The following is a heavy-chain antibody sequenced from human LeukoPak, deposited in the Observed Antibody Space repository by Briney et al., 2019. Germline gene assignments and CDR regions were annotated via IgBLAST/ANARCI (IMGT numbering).Heavy chain of an antibody. CDR2: INHSGST. J-gene: IGHJ5*02. CDR1: GGSFSGYY. V-gene: IGHV4-34*01. CDR3: ARFFVPDSGYSEDWFDP. D-gene: IGHD5-12*01. Sequence: KASETLSLTCAVYGGSFSGYYWSWIRQPPGKGLEWIGEINHSGSTNYDPSLKSRVTISVDTSKNQFSLKLSSVTAADTAVYYCARFFVPDSGYSEDWFDPWGQGTLVIVSS.